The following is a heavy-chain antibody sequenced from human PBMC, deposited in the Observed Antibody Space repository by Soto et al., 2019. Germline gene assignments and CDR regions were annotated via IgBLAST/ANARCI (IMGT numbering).Heavy chain of an antibody. V-gene: IGHV4-34*01. CDR3: ARGAPPPPRGEVHSYYMDV. Sequence: SETLSLTCAVYGGSFSGYFWSWIRQSPGKGLEWIGEINHSGSTNFNPSLKSRVTISVDMSKNQFSLKLNSLTAADTAVYYCARGAPPPPRGEVHSYYMDVWGKGTPVTVSS. CDR2: INHSGST. J-gene: IGHJ6*03. D-gene: IGHD3-16*01. CDR1: GGSFSGYF.